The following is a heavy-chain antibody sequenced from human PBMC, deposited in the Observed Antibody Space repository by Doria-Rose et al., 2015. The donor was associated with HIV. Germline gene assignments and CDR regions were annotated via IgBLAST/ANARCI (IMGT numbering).Heavy chain of an antibody. CDR1: GDTSSSYA. Sequence: QVQLVQSGAEVKKPGSSVKVSCKASGDTSSSYAVTWVRQAPGQGLEWMGVIIPIFGVENYAQKFQDRVTITADESTSTAYMELSSLRSEDTAVYYCARGRYYHDTGANYESLLFDYWGQGTLVTVSS. J-gene: IGHJ4*02. CDR2: IIPIFGVE. D-gene: IGHD3-3*02. CDR3: ARGRYYHDTGANYESLLFDY. V-gene: IGHV1-69*12.